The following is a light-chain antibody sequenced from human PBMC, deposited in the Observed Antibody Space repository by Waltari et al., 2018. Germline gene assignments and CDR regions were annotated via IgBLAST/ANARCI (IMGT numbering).Light chain of an antibody. CDR2: EDT. V-gene: IGLV1-51*02. J-gene: IGLJ7*01. Sequence: QSVLTQPPSVSAAPGQRVTISCSGGRSTIGNNYVSWYRPFPGTAPKLLIYEDTERPSGIAGRFSGSKSGTSATLDITGLQAGDEADYYCGTWDSSLSGAVFGGGTHLTVL. CDR1: RSTIGNNY. CDR3: GTWDSSLSGAV.